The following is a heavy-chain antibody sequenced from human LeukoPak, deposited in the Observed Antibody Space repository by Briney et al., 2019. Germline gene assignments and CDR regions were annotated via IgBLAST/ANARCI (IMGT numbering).Heavy chain of an antibody. J-gene: IGHJ3*02. V-gene: IGHV1-18*01. Sequence: ASVKVSCKTSGYTFTSYGISWVRQAPGQGLEWMGWISAYNGNTNYAQKVQGRVTITTDTSTSTAYMELRSLRSDDTAVYYCARGLQENLAWLTAFSAFDIWGQGTMVTVSS. CDR3: ARGLQENLAWLTAFSAFDI. D-gene: IGHD6-19*01. CDR1: GYTFTSYG. CDR2: ISAYNGNT.